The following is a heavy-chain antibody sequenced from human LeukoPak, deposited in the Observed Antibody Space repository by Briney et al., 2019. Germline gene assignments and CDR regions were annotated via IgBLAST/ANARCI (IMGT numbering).Heavy chain of an antibody. V-gene: IGHV4-59*01. CDR1: GGSISGYY. CDR2: IYYGGST. CDR3: ARAAVSTTAVLDY. J-gene: IGHJ4*02. Sequence: PSETLPLTCTVSGGSISGYYWSWIRQPPGKGLEWIAYIYYGGSTRYNSSHKSRLTISVDTSKNQFSLKLTSLTAADTAVYYCARAAVSTTAVLDYWGQGALVTVSS. D-gene: IGHD4-11*01.